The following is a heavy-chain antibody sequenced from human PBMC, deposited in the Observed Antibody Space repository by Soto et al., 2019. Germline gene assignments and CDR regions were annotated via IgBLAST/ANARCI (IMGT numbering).Heavy chain of an antibody. CDR2: IIPIFGTA. Sequence: GASVKVSCKASGGTFSSYAISWVRQAPGQGLEWMGGIIPIFGTANYAQKFQGRVTITADESTSTAYMELSSLRSEDTAVYYCAREITYYYGSGSYPAFDYWGQGTLVTVS. V-gene: IGHV1-69*13. D-gene: IGHD3-10*01. CDR3: AREITYYYGSGSYPAFDY. J-gene: IGHJ4*02. CDR1: GGTFSSYA.